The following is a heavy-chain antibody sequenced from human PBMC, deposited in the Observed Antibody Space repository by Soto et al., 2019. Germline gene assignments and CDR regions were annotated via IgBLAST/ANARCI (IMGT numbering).Heavy chain of an antibody. CDR3: ARDLLDYYDSSGYYFFDY. CDR2: TYYRSKWYN. Sequence: SQTLSLTCAISGDSVSSNSAAWNWIRQSPSRGLEWLGRTYYRSKWYNDYAVSVKSRITINPDTSKNQFSLQLNSVTPEDTAVYYCARDLLDYYDSSGYYFFDYWGQGTLVTVPS. CDR1: GDSVSSNSAA. D-gene: IGHD3-22*01. J-gene: IGHJ4*02. V-gene: IGHV6-1*01.